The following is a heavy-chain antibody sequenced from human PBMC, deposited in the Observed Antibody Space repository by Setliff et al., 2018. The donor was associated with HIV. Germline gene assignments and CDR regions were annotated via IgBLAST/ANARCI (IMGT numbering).Heavy chain of an antibody. CDR1: GGSFIGSSFQ. CDR2: IAYSGTTMYT. J-gene: IGHJ1*01. CDR3: ARDSSSWSWAEYFQF. Sequence: SETLSLTCTVSGGSFIGSSFQSTWIRQTPGKGLEWIADIAYSGTTMYTNYNPSLESRVIISEDTSRHQFFLKLTSVTADDTAVYYCARDSSSWSWAEYFQFWGQGTPVTVSS. V-gene: IGHV4-39*07. D-gene: IGHD6-13*01.